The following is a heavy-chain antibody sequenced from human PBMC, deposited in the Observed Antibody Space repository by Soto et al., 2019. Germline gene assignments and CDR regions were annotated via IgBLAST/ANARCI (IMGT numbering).Heavy chain of an antibody. J-gene: IGHJ6*02. V-gene: IGHV4-39*01. CDR3: ARHAAYCRGGSCYGVYYYGMDV. CDR2: IYYSGST. CDR1: GGSISSSSYY. Sequence: SSETLSLTCTVSGGSISSSSYYWGWIRQPPGKGLEWIGSIYYSGSTYYKSSLKSRVTISVDTSKNQFSLKLSSVTAADTAVYYCARHAAYCRGGSCYGVYYYGMDVWGQGTTVTVS. D-gene: IGHD2-15*01.